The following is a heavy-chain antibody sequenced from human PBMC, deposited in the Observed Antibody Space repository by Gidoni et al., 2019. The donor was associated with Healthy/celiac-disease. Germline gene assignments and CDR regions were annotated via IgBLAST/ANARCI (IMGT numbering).Heavy chain of an antibody. CDR1: GFSLSTASMG. V-gene: IGHV2-26*01. D-gene: IGHD1-20*01. CDR3: ARSITGTTLRRAFDI. J-gene: IGHJ3*02. Sequence: QATLKESGPVLVQPTETLPLTCTVSGFSLSTASMGVSWIRQPPGKALEWLAHIFSNDEKAYSTSLKSRLTISKDTSKSQVVLTMTNMDPVDTATYYCARSITGTTLRRAFDIWGQGTMVTVSS. CDR2: IFSNDEK.